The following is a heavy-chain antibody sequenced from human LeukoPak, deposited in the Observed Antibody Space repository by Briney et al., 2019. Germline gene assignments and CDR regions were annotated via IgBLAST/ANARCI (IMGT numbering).Heavy chain of an antibody. J-gene: IGHJ4*02. CDR3: ARDVYCSSTSCYYFDY. CDR2: INWNGGST. V-gene: IGHV3-20*04. CDR1: GFTFDDYG. D-gene: IGHD2-2*01. Sequence: GGSLRLSCAASGFTFDDYGMSWVRQAPGKGLEWVSGINWNGGSTGYADSVKGRFTISRDNAKNSLYLQMNSLRAEDTALYYCARDVYCSSTSCYYFDYWGQGTLVTVSS.